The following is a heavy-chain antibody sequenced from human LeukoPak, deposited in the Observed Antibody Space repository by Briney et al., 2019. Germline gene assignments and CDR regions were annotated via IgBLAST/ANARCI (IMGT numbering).Heavy chain of an antibody. Sequence: SETLSLTCTVSGGSISSYYWSWIRQPPGKGLEWIGYIYYSGSTNYNPSLKSRVTISVDTSKNQFSLKLSSATAADTAVYYCARAPYHCSSTSCSSYYFDYWGQGTLVTVSS. CDR1: GGSISSYY. D-gene: IGHD2-2*01. V-gene: IGHV4-59*01. CDR3: ARAPYHCSSTSCSSYYFDY. CDR2: IYYSGST. J-gene: IGHJ4*02.